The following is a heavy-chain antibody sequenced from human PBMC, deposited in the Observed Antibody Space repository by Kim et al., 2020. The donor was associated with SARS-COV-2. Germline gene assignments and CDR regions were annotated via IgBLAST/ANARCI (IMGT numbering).Heavy chain of an antibody. V-gene: IGHV3-21*01. D-gene: IGHD6-13*01. CDR2: ISSSSSYI. CDR1: GFTFSSYS. Sequence: GGSLRLSCAASGFTFSSYSMNWVRQAPGKGLEWVSSISSSSSYIYYADSVKGRFTISRDNAKKSLYLQMNSLRAEDTAVYYCARNLAAAGIQGRWGQGTLVTVSS. CDR3: ARNLAAAGIQGR. J-gene: IGHJ4*02.